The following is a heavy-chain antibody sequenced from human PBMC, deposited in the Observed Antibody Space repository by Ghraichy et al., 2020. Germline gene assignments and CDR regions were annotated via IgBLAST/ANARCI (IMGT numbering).Heavy chain of an antibody. CDR3: ARGMITFGGVHYGMDV. V-gene: IGHV3-33*01. Sequence: GGSLRLSCAASGFTFSSYGMHWVRQAPGKGLEWVAVIWYDGSNKYYADSVKGRFTISRDNSKNTLYLQMNSLRAEDTAVYYCARGMITFGGVHYGMDVWGQGTTVNVSS. D-gene: IGHD3-16*01. CDR2: IWYDGSNK. J-gene: IGHJ6*02. CDR1: GFTFSSYG.